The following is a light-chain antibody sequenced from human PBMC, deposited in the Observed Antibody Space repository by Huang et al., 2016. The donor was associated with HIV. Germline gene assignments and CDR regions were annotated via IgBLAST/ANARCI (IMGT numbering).Light chain of an antibody. CDR1: QGIYNS. CDR3: RQYYDSRYT. CDR2: AAS. J-gene: IGKJ2*01. V-gene: IGKV1-NL1*01. Sequence: DIQMTQSPSSLSASVGDRVTITCRASQGIYNSLAWYQQKSGKAPKLLLSAASRLQSGVPSRFRGSGSGTNYTLTISSLQPEDFATYYCRQYYDSRYTFGQGTKLEIK.